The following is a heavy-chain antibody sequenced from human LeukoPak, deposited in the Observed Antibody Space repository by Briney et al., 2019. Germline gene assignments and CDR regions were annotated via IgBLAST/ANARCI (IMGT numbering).Heavy chain of an antibody. V-gene: IGHV1-46*01. CDR2: INPSGGST. J-gene: IGHJ5*02. CDR1: GYTFTSYY. D-gene: IGHD6-19*01. Sequence: ASVKVSCKASGYTFTSYYMHWVRQAPGQGLEWMGRINPSGGSTSYAQKFQGRVTMTRDTSTSTVYMELSSLRSEDTAVYYCARAAVAGESSYNWFDPWGQGTLVTVSS. CDR3: ARAAVAGESSYNWFDP.